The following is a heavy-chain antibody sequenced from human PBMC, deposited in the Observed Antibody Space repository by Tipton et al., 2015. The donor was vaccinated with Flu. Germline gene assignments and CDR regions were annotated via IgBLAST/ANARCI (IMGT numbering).Heavy chain of an antibody. J-gene: IGHJ6*02. Sequence: QLVQSGAEVKKPGSSVKVSCKASGGTFSSYAISWVRQAPGQGLEWMGGIIPIFGTANYAQKFQGRVTITADESTSTAYMELSSLRSEDTAVYYFASYPGGWYRGRYYGMDVWGQGTTVTVSS. D-gene: IGHD6-19*01. CDR3: ASYPGGWYRGRYYGMDV. CDR2: IIPIFGTA. CDR1: GGTFSSYA. V-gene: IGHV1-69*01.